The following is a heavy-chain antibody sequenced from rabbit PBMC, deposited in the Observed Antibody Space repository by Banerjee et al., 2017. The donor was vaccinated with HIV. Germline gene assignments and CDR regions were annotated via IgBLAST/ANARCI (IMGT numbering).Heavy chain of an antibody. CDR2: IDADYGST. D-gene: IGHD2-1*01. V-gene: IGHV1S40*01. CDR1: GFSFSSGYW. Sequence: QSLEESGGDLVKPGASLTLTCTASGFSFSSGYWICWVRQAPGKGLEWIACIDADYGSTDYASWAKGRFTISSDNAQNTVDLQMNSLTVADTATYFCARYTYSYDDYGADGHVKLWGPGTLVHRL. CDR3: ARYTYSYDDYGADGHVKL. J-gene: IGHJ4*01.